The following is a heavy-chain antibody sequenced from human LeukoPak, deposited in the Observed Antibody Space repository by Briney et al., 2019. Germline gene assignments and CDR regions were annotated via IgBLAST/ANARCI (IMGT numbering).Heavy chain of an antibody. Sequence: SETLSLTCAVYGGSFSGYYWSWIRQPPGKGLEWIREINHSGSTNYIPPLKSRVTISVDTSKNQFSLKPSSVTAADTAVYYCARGNYYGSGTLGAFDIWGQGTMVTVSS. CDR2: INHSGST. J-gene: IGHJ3*02. D-gene: IGHD3-10*01. V-gene: IGHV4-34*01. CDR1: GGSFSGYY. CDR3: ARGNYYGSGTLGAFDI.